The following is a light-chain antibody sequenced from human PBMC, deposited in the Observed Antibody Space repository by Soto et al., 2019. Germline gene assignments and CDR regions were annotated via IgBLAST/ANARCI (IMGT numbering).Light chain of an antibody. CDR3: SSYTSSRSYV. Sequence: QSVLTQPASVSGSPGQSITISCTGTSSDVGAYNYVSWYQQHPGKAPKLMIFDVTNRPSGVSDRFSGSKSGNTASLTISGLQAEDETDYYCSSYTSSRSYVFGTRTKVTVL. J-gene: IGLJ1*01. CDR2: DVT. CDR1: SSDVGAYNY. V-gene: IGLV2-14*03.